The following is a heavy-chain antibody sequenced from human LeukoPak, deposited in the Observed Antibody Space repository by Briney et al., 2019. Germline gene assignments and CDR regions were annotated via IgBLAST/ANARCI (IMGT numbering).Heavy chain of an antibody. Sequence: ASVKVSCKASGYTFTSYYMHWVRQAPGQGLEWMGIINPSGGSTSYAQKFQGRVTMTRDTSTSTVYMELSSLRSEDTAVYYCARDGDAFWSGYPGHFDYWGQGTLVTVSS. J-gene: IGHJ4*02. CDR2: INPSGGST. D-gene: IGHD3-3*01. CDR1: GYTFTSYY. V-gene: IGHV1-46*01. CDR3: ARDGDAFWSGYPGHFDY.